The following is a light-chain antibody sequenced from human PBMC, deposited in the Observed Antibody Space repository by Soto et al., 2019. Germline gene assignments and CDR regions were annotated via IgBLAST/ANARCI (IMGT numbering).Light chain of an antibody. CDR3: QQRGNWPPWT. CDR2: DAS. V-gene: IGKV3-11*01. Sequence: EIVLTQSPATLSLSPGERATLSCRASQSVSSYLAWYQQKPGQAPRLLIYDASNRATGIPSRFSGSGSGTDFTLTISSLEPEDFAGYYCQQRGNWPPWTFGQGTKVEI. J-gene: IGKJ1*01. CDR1: QSVSSY.